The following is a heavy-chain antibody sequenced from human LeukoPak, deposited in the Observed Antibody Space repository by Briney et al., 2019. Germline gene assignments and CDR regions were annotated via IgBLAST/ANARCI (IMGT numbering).Heavy chain of an antibody. Sequence: GGSLRLSCAASEFTFSSYSMNWVRQAPGKGLEWVSSISSSSSYIYYADSVKGRFTISRDNAKNSLYLQMNSLRAEDTAVYYCARAQPSSTKYCSSTSCYGFVYWGQGTLVTVSS. V-gene: IGHV3-21*01. CDR3: ARAQPSSTKYCSSTSCYGFVY. J-gene: IGHJ4*02. CDR1: EFTFSSYS. D-gene: IGHD2-2*01. CDR2: ISSSSSYI.